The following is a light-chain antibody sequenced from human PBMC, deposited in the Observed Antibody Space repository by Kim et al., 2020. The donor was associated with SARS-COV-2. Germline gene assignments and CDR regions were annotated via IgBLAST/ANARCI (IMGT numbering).Light chain of an antibody. J-gene: IGLJ3*02. CDR2: LNSDGSH. CDR1: SGHSSYA. Sequence: SVKLTCTLSSGHSSYAIAWHQQQPEKGPRYLMKLNSDGSHSKGDGIPDRFSGSSSGAERYLTISSLQSEDEADYYCQTWGTGPLVFGGGTQLTVL. V-gene: IGLV4-69*01. CDR3: QTWGTGPLV.